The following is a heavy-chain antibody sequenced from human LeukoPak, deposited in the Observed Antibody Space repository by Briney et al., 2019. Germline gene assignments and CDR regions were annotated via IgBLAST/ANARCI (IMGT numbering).Heavy chain of an antibody. J-gene: IGHJ3*02. D-gene: IGHD3-22*01. CDR2: INEDGSEK. CDR1: GFTFSGNW. CDR3: ANYYDSSGYYALDM. V-gene: IGHV3-7*01. Sequence: PGGSLRLSCAASGFTFSGNWMHWVRRAPGKGLEWVANINEDGSEKNYVDSVKGRFTISRDNAKNSLYLEMNSLTAEDTAVYYCANYYDSSGYYALDMWGQGTMVTVSP.